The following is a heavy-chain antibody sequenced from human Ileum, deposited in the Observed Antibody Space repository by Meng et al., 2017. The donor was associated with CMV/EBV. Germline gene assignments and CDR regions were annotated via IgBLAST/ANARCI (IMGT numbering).Heavy chain of an antibody. Sequence: EVQLVESGGGGVKTGGSLRLSCVDSGLTFSNAWMSWVRQAPGKGLEWVARIKSKIDGGTSDYAAPVKGRFTISRDDSKNTIYLEMNSLKIEDTAVYYCTPQNAYWGQGTLVTVSS. CDR3: TPQNAY. CDR1: GLTFSNAW. CDR2: IKSKIDGGTS. D-gene: IGHD2/OR15-2a*01. J-gene: IGHJ4*02. V-gene: IGHV3-15*01.